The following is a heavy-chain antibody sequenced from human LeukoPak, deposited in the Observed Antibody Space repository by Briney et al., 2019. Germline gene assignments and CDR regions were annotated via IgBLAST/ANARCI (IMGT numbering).Heavy chain of an antibody. CDR3: ARNEKTPQQLATLYYYYYMDV. CDR1: GYTFTGYY. D-gene: IGHD6-13*01. Sequence: ASVKVSCKASGYTFTGYYMHWVRQAPGQGLEWMGWINPNSGGTNYAQKFQGRVTMTRDTSIRTAYMELSRLRSDDTAVYYCARNEKTPQQLATLYYYYYMDVWGKGTTVTVSS. V-gene: IGHV1-2*02. J-gene: IGHJ6*03. CDR2: INPNSGGT.